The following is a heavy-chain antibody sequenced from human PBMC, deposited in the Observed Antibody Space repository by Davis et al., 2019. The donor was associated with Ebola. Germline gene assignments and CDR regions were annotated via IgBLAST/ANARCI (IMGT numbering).Heavy chain of an antibody. V-gene: IGHV3-73*01. CDR3: ARGVSDIVLMVYAIHFDY. CDR1: GFTFSGSA. CDR2: IRSKANSYAT. Sequence: GESPKISCAASGFTFSGSAMHWVRQAPGKGLEWVGRIRSKANSYATAYAASVKGRFTISRDDSKNTAYLQMNSLRAEDTAVYYCARGVSDIVLMVYAIHFDYWGQGTLVTVSS. J-gene: IGHJ4*02. D-gene: IGHD2-8*01.